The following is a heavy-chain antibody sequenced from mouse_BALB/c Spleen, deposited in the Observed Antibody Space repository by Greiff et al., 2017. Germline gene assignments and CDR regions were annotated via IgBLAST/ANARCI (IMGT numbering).Heavy chain of an antibody. Sequence: LQESGAELMKPGASVKISCKATGYTFSSYWIEWVKQRPGHGLEWIGEILPGSGSTNYNEKFKGKATFTADTSSNTAYMQLSSLTSEDSAVYYCARYYYGGDYYAMDYWGQGTSVTVSS. CDR2: ILPGSGST. J-gene: IGHJ4*01. CDR3: ARYYYGGDYYAMDY. D-gene: IGHD1-1*01. V-gene: IGHV1-9*01. CDR1: GYTFSSYW.